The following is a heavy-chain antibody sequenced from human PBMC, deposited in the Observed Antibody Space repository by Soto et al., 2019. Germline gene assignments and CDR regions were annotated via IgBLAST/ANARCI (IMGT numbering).Heavy chain of an antibody. D-gene: IGHD2-15*01. J-gene: IGHJ6*02. Sequence: SVKVSCKASGGTFSSYAISWVRQAPGQGLEWMGGIIPIFGTANYAQKFQGRVTITADESTSTAYMELSSLRSEDTAVYYCARDQVVVAATAGHHHYYYYGMDVWGQGTTLTVSS. CDR2: IIPIFGTA. CDR3: ARDQVVVAATAGHHHYYYYGMDV. CDR1: GGTFSSYA. V-gene: IGHV1-69*13.